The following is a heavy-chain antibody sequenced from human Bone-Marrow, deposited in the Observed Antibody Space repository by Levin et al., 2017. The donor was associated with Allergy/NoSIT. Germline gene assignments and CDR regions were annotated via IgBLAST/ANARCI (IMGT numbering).Heavy chain of an antibody. CDR1: EFTFKPYC. CDR2: IKTDGRTT. D-gene: IGHD4-23*01. J-gene: IGHJ2*01. CDR3: VRDGGTVAAHDWYFDL. V-gene: IGHV3-74*01. Sequence: GESLKISCAASEFTFKPYCIHFFLPSPFKGLVWVSRIKTDGRTTTYADSVKGRFTISRDNAKNTLYLQMNSLRAEDTAVYYCVRDGGTVAAHDWYFDLWGRGTLVTVSS.